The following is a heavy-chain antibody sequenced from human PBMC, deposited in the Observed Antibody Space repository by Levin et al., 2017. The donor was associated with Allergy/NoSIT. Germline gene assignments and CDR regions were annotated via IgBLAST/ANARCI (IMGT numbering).Heavy chain of an antibody. J-gene: IGHJ4*02. Sequence: QAGGSLRLSCAASGFNFSGSSIHWVRQAPGKGLEWVGRTRSKANNYATVYAASVKGRFTVSRDNSKSTAYLQMNSLKSEDTAVYYCTFYSSGLFMGYWGQGTLVTVSP. D-gene: IGHD3-22*01. V-gene: IGHV3-73*01. CDR3: TFYSSGLFMGY. CDR1: GFNFSGSS. CDR2: TRSKANNYAT.